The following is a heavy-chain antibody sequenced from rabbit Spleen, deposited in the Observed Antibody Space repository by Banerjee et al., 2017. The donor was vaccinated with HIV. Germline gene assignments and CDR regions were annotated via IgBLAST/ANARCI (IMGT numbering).Heavy chain of an antibody. D-gene: IGHD7-1*01. J-gene: IGHJ5*01. CDR1: GFSFSYSDY. CDR2: IDTGSSGFT. CDR3: ARDPYNGDSTYPDWLDL. V-gene: IGHV1S40*01. Sequence: QSLEESGGDLVKPGASLTLTCTASGFSFSYSDYMCWVRQPPGKGPEWIACIDTGSSGFTYFATWAKGRFTISKTSSTTVTLQVTSLTDADTATYFCARDPYNGDSTYPDWLDLWGPGTLVTVS.